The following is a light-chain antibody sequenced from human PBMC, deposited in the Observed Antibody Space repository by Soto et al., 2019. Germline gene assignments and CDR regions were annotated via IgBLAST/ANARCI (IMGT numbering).Light chain of an antibody. CDR3: QQYNSYPLT. CDR2: RAS. V-gene: IGKV1-5*03. CDR1: QSISSW. J-gene: IGKJ4*01. Sequence: DIQMTQSPSTLSASVGDRVTITCRASQSISSWLAWYRLKPGKAPKLLIYRASTLQSGVPSRFGGSGSGTEFTLTISSLQPDDFAAYYCQQYNSYPLTFGGGTKVEIK.